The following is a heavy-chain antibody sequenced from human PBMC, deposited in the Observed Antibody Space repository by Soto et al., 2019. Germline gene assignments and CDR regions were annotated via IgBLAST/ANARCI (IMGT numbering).Heavy chain of an antibody. J-gene: IGHJ4*02. D-gene: IGHD3-22*01. CDR3: ARDDDSSGNNFDY. CDR2: IWFDGSNK. CDR1: GFSFSSYG. Sequence: GGSLRLSCAASGFSFSSYGMHWVRQAPGKGLEWVALIWFDGSNKHYTDSVKGRFTISRDNSKNTLYLQMNSLRAEDTAAYYCARDDDSSGNNFDYWGQGTLVTVSS. V-gene: IGHV3-33*01.